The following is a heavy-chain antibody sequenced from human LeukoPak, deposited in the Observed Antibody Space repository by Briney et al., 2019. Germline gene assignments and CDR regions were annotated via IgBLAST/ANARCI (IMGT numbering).Heavy chain of an antibody. CDR3: ARGQDRDTAIMVDP. J-gene: IGHJ5*02. CDR1: GFTFSSYG. V-gene: IGHV3-30*02. CDR2: IRYDGSNK. D-gene: IGHD5-18*01. Sequence: GGPLRLSCAASGFTFSSYGMHWVRQAPGKGLEWVAFIRYDGSNKYYADSVKGRFTISRDNSKNTLYLQMNSLRAEDTAVYYCARGQDRDTAIMVDPWGQGTLVTVSS.